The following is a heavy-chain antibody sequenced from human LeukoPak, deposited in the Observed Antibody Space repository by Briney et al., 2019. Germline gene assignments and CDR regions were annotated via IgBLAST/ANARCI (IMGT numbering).Heavy chain of an antibody. V-gene: IGHV3-21*04. CDR2: ISSSSSYI. CDR3: ATYRQVLLPFES. Sequence: GGSLRLSCAASGFTLNSYSMNWVRQAPGKGLEWVSSISSSSSYIYYADSVKGRFTISRDNSKNTLYLQMNSLRAEDTAIYYCATYRQVLLPFESWGQGTLVTVSS. J-gene: IGHJ4*02. D-gene: IGHD2-8*02. CDR1: GFTLNSYS.